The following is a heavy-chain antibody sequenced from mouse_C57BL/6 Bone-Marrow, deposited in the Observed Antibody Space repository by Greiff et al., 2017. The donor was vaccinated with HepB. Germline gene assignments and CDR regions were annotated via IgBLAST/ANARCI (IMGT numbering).Heavy chain of an antibody. Sequence: EVKLVESGGGLVKPGGSLKLSCAASGFTFSSYAMSWVRQTPEKRLEWVATISDGGSYTYYPDNVKGRFTISRDNAKNNLYLQMSHLKSEDTAMYYCAREGGYGSSPYWGQGTTLTVSS. J-gene: IGHJ2*01. V-gene: IGHV5-4*01. CDR2: ISDGGSYT. CDR3: AREGGYGSSPY. CDR1: GFTFSSYA. D-gene: IGHD1-1*01.